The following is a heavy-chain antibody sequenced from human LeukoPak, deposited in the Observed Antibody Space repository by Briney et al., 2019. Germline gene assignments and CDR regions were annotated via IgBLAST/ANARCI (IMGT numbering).Heavy chain of an antibody. D-gene: IGHD3-10*01. CDR1: GFTFSSYS. V-gene: IGHV3-48*01. CDR3: ARDPDLPVLRAFDF. J-gene: IGHJ4*02. Sequence: PGGSLRLSCAASGFTFSSYSMNWVRQAPGKGLEWVSCISSSSRTIYYAGSVKGRFTISRDNAQNSLYLQMNSLRADDTAVYYCARDPDLPVLRAFDFWGQGTLVTVSS. CDR2: ISSSSRTI.